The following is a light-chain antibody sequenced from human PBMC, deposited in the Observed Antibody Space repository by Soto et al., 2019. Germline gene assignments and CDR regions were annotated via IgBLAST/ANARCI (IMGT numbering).Light chain of an antibody. CDR2: GAS. J-gene: IGKJ4*01. V-gene: IGKV3-20*01. Sequence: EIVLTQSPGALSLSTGERATLSCRASQSVSSSHLAWYQQKPGQAPRLLIYGASSRATGIPDRFSGSGSGTDFTLTISRLEPEDFAVYYCQQYGSSSLTFGGGT. CDR1: QSVSSSH. CDR3: QQYGSSSLT.